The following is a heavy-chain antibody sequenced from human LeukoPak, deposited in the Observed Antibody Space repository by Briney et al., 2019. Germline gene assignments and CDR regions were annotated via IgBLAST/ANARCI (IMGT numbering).Heavy chain of an antibody. J-gene: IGHJ4*02. CDR2: VNGGGDIT. CDR1: GSPFGGYA. Sequence: LPGGSLRLSCAASGSPFGGYAMTWVRQAPGKGLEWVSSVNGGGDITYYRDSVKGRSTISRDNSKNTLSLRMDSLRAEDTGVYYCGKAFCSSTSCSFDFWGQGILVTVAS. D-gene: IGHD2-2*01. V-gene: IGHV3-23*01. CDR3: GKAFCSSTSCSFDF.